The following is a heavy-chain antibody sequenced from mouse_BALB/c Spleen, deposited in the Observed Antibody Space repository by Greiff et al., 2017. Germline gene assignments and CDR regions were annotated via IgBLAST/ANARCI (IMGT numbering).Heavy chain of an antibody. V-gene: IGHV14-3*02. CDR1: GFNIKDTY. CDR3: ARGRYWYFDV. J-gene: IGHJ1*01. Sequence: EVQLQQSGAELVKPGASVKLSCTASGFNIKDTYMHWVKQRPEQGLEWIGRIDPANGNTKYDPKFQGKATITADPSSNTAYLQLSSLTSEDTAVYYCARGRYWYFDVWGAGTTVTVSS. CDR2: IDPANGNT.